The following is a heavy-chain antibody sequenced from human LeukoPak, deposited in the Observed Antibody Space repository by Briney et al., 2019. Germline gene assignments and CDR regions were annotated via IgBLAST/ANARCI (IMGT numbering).Heavy chain of an antibody. V-gene: IGHV3-7*01. J-gene: IGHJ4*02. CDR3: ARVGEYDYFDY. Sequence: GGSLRLSCAASGFIISSYWMSWVRQAPGKGLEWVANIKQDGSEKYYVDSLKGRFTISRDNAKNSLYLQMNSLRAEDTAVYYCARVGEYDYFDYWGQGTLVAVSS. CDR1: GFIISSYW. D-gene: IGHD1-26*01. CDR2: IKQDGSEK.